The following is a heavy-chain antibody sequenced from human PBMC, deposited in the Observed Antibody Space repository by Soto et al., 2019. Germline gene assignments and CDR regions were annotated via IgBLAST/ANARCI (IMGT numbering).Heavy chain of an antibody. CDR2: ISYDGSNK. CDR3: AKDPRITMIVVELGGFDY. D-gene: IGHD3-22*01. V-gene: IGHV3-30*18. Sequence: QVQLVESGGGVVQPGRSLRLSCAASGFTFSRYGMHWVRQAPGKGLEWGAVISYDGSNKYYADSVKGRFTISRDNSTNKLYLQRNSLRAEDTAVYYCAKDPRITMIVVELGGFDYWGQGTLVTVSS. J-gene: IGHJ4*02. CDR1: GFTFSRYG.